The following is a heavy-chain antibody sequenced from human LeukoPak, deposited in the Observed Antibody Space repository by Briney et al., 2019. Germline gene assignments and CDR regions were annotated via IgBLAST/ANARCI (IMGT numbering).Heavy chain of an antibody. D-gene: IGHD3-10*01. V-gene: IGHV4-39*01. Sequence: PSETLSLTCTVSGASIISGNYFWGWVRQPPGKRLEWIGSWHHSGITDYNPSLKGRVTIVADTSKNQFSLKLASVAAADSAVYFCARQYEFWGQGTLVTVSS. CDR1: GASIISGNYF. J-gene: IGHJ4*02. CDR2: WHHSGIT. CDR3: ARQYEF.